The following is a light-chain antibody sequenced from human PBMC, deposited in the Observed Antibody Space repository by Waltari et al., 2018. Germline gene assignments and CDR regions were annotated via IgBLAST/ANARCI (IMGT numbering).Light chain of an antibody. J-gene: IGLJ2*01. Sequence: QSVLTQPPSASGTPGQGVTISCSGSRSNIGTNTVNWYQQLPGTAPKVLMYSNNQRPSGVPDRFSGSKSGTSASLAVSGLQSEDEGDYYCATWDDRLNGVVLGGG. CDR2: SNN. CDR1: RSNIGTNT. CDR3: ATWDDRLNGVV. V-gene: IGLV1-44*01.